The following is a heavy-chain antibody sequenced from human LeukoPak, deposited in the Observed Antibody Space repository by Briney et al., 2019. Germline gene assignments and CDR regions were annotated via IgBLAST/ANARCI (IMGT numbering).Heavy chain of an antibody. J-gene: IGHJ4*02. D-gene: IGHD3-10*01. CDR1: GGSFSGYY. CDR3: ARAVWFGELRSTFDY. Sequence: SETLSPTCAVYGGSFSGYYWSWIRRPPGKGLEGIREIKHSGSTNYNPSLKRRVTISVDTSKNQFSLKLRSVTAADTAVYYCARAVWFGELRSTFDYWGQGTLATVSS. CDR2: IKHSGST. V-gene: IGHV4-34*01.